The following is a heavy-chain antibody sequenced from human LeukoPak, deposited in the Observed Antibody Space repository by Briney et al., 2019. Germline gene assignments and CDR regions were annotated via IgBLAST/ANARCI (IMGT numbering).Heavy chain of an antibody. CDR3: AVKGYSGFDSSWFDS. V-gene: IGHV5-51*01. D-gene: IGHD5-12*01. J-gene: IGHJ5*01. CDR2: IYPADSDT. CDR1: EYIFSNYW. Sequence: GESLKISCKGSEYIFSNYWIGWVRQMPGQGLEWVGTIYPADSDTRYSPSFQSQVTISVDKSITTAYLQWSSLKAADTAIYFCAVKGYSGFDSSWFDSWGQGTLVTVSP.